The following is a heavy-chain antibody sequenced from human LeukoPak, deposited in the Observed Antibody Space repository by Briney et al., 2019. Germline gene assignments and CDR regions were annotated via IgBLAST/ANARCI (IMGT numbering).Heavy chain of an antibody. CDR3: ARRYSSGYHDY. J-gene: IGHJ4*02. D-gene: IGHD6-25*01. CDR1: GFNFRKYW. CDR2: INPDGDYS. Sequence: QTGGSLRLSCAASGFNFRKYWMQWVRQVPGKGLVWVSEINPDGDYSGHSNSVRGRFTISRDNAKNSLYLQMNSLRAEDTAVYYCARRYSSGYHDYWGQGTLVTVSS. V-gene: IGHV3-74*01.